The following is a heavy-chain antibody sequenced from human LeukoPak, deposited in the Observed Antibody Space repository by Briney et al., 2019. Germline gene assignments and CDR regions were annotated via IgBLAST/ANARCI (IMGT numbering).Heavy chain of an antibody. J-gene: IGHJ4*02. D-gene: IGHD1-26*01. CDR1: GFTFSSYS. Sequence: GGSLRLSCAASGFTFSSYSMNWVRQAPGKGLEWVSSISSSSSYIYYADSVKGRFTISRDNAKNSLYLQMNSLRAEDTAVYYCARDTITHLKVGANDYWGQGTLVTVSS. CDR3: ARDTITHLKVGANDY. V-gene: IGHV3-21*01. CDR2: ISSSSSYI.